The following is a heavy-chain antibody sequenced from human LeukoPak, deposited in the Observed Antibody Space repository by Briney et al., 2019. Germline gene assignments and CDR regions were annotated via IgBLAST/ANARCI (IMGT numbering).Heavy chain of an antibody. V-gene: IGHV1-18*01. D-gene: IGHD2-15*01. Sequence: GASVKVSCKASGYTLTSFSVSWVRQAPGQGLEWMGWISAYNGDTNYAQKLQGRVTMTTDTSTNTAYMELRSPRSDDTAVYYCARGDCSGGSCFLPEYFQHWGQGTLVTVSS. CDR1: GYTLTSFS. CDR2: ISAYNGDT. CDR3: ARGDCSGGSCFLPEYFQH. J-gene: IGHJ1*01.